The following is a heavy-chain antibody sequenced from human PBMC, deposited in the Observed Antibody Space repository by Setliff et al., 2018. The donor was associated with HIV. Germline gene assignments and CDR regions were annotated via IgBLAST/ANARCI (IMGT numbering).Heavy chain of an antibody. Sequence: GGSLRLSCAASGFTFWSHSMLWVRQAPGKGLQWVAYISRGGDSIFYEDSVKGRFTITRDNARNSVYLQMNSLTVEDTGVYYCARLYDRYDDSCYYHPVQALSYWGQGAQVTVSS. CDR1: GFTFWSHS. CDR3: ARLYDRYDDSCYYHPVQALSY. CDR2: ISRGGDSI. D-gene: IGHD3-3*01. J-gene: IGHJ4*02. V-gene: IGHV3-48*01.